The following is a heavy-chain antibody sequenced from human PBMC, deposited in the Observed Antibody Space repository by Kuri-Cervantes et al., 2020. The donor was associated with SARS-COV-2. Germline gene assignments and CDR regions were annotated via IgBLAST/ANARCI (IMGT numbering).Heavy chain of an antibody. J-gene: IGHJ6*02. CDR2: ISSSGGIYM. D-gene: IGHD2-15*01. V-gene: IGHV3-11*01. CDR3: ARQGYCSGGSCYSGAMDV. Sequence: GESLKISCAASGFTFSDYYMSWIRQAPGKGLEWVSYISSSGGIYMQYADSVKGRFTISRDNAKKSLYLEMNSLRAEDTAVYYCARQGYCSGGSCYSGAMDVWGHGTTVTVSS. CDR1: GFTFSDYY.